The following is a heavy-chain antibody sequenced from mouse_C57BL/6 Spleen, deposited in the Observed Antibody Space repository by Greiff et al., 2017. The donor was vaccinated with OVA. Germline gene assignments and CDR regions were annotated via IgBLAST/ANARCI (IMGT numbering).Heavy chain of an antibody. CDR1: GFTFSDYG. V-gene: IGHV5-17*01. CDR2: ISSGSSTI. Sequence: EVQVVESGGGLVKPGGSLKLSCAASGFTFSDYGMHWVRQAPEKGLEWVAYISSGSSTIYYADTVKGRFTLSRDNAKNTLFLQMTSLRSEDTAMYYCARFGSSYTYYAMDYWGQGTSVTVSS. J-gene: IGHJ4*01. CDR3: ARFGSSYTYYAMDY. D-gene: IGHD1-1*01.